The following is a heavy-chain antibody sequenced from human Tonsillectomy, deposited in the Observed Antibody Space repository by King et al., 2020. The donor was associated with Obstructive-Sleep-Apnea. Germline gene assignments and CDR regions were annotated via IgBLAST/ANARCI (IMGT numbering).Heavy chain of an antibody. CDR3: TTGFS. J-gene: IGHJ5*02. CDR1: GFTFSNAW. CDR2: IKSKTDGETT. Sequence: VQLVESGGGLVKPGGSLRISCVASGFTFSNAWMSWVRQAPGKGLEWVGLIKSKTDGETTDYSAPVKGRFIISRDDSKNTLYLQMNSLKIEDTAVYYCTTGFSWGQGTLVTVSS. V-gene: IGHV3-15*01.